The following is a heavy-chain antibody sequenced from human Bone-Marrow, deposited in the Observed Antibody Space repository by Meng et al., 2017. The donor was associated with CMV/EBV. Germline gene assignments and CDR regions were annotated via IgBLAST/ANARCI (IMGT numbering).Heavy chain of an antibody. J-gene: IGHJ4*02. CDR3: AKDGWGYGVVNNYFDY. V-gene: IGHV3-21*04. CDR1: GFRFEAFS. CDR2: ISSRSDYI. D-gene: IGHD6-19*01. Sequence: ETLSLTCAASGFRFEAFSMNWGRQAPGKGLEWVSSISSRSDYIYYAESVKGRFTISRDNSKNTLYMQMNSLRAEDTAVYYCAKDGWGYGVVNNYFDYWGQGTLVTVSS.